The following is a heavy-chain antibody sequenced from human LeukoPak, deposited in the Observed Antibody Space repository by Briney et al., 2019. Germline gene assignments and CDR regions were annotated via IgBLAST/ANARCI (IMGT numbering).Heavy chain of an antibody. J-gene: IGHJ4*02. D-gene: IGHD6-13*01. CDR2: IIPIFGTA. CDR3: ARGDIAAAGTSTPADY. V-gene: IGHV1-69*01. Sequence: GSSVKVSCKASGGTFSSYAISWVRQAPGQGLEWMGGIIPIFGTANYAQKFQGRVTITADESTSTAYMELSSLRSEDTAVYYCARGDIAAAGTSTPADYWGQGTLGTVSS. CDR1: GGTFSSYA.